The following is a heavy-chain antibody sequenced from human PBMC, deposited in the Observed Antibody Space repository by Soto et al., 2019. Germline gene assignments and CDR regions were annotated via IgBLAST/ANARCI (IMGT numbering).Heavy chain of an antibody. D-gene: IGHD1-26*01. Sequence: GASVKVSCKASGGTFSSYAISWVRQAPGQGLEWMGGIIPIFGTANYAQKFQGRVTITADESTSTAYMELSSLRPEDTAVYYCARPALGATEYYFEYWGQGTLVTVSS. J-gene: IGHJ4*02. V-gene: IGHV1-69*13. CDR3: ARPALGATEYYFEY. CDR1: GGTFSSYA. CDR2: IIPIFGTA.